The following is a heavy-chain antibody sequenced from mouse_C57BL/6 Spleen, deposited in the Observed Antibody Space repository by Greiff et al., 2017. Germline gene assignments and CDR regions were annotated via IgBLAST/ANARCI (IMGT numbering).Heavy chain of an antibody. J-gene: IGHJ2*01. CDR1: GFNIKDDY. CDR3: TSYGSRDY. Sequence: VQLQQSGAELVRPGASVKLSCTASGFNIKDDYMHWVKQRPEQGLEWIGWIDPENGDTEYASKFQGKATITADTSSNTAYLQLSSLTSEYTAVYYCTSYGSRDYWGQGTTLTVSS. D-gene: IGHD1-1*01. V-gene: IGHV14-4*01. CDR2: IDPENGDT.